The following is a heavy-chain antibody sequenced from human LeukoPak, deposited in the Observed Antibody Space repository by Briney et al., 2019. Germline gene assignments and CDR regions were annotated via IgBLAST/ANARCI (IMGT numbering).Heavy chain of an antibody. CDR1: GGSISSGGYY. V-gene: IGHV4-30-2*01. J-gene: IGHJ4*02. Sequence: TLSLTCTVSGGSISSGGYYWSWIRQPPGKGLEWIGYIYHSGSTYYNPSLKSRVTISVDRSKNQFSLKLSSVTAADTAVYYCARDGRGSSRDDYWGQGTLVTVSS. CDR3: ARDGRGSSRDDY. D-gene: IGHD6-13*01. CDR2: IYHSGST.